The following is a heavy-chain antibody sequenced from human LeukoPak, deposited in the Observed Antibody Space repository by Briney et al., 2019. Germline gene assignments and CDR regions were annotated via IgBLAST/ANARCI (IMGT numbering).Heavy chain of an antibody. V-gene: IGHV1-46*01. CDR2: INPSGGST. CDR3: ARSDLGYYGW. Sequence: ASVKVSCKASGYTFTSYYMHWVRQAPGQGHEWMRIINPSGGSTSYAQKFQGRVTMTRDTSTSTVYMELSSLRAEDTAVYCCARSDLGYYGWWGQGTLVTVSS. CDR1: GYTFTSYY. D-gene: IGHD3-10*01. J-gene: IGHJ4*02.